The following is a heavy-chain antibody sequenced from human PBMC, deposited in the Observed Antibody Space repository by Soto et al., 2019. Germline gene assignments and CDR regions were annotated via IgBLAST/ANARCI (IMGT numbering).Heavy chain of an antibody. D-gene: IGHD3-3*01. Sequence: SETLSLTCTVSGGSITSGGHYWGWIRQPPGKGLEWIGEINHSGSTNYNPSLKSRVTISVDTSKNQFSLKLSSVTAADTAVYYCARGRRVRSLGVWGQGTTVTVSS. CDR1: GGSITSGGHY. CDR3: ARGRRVRSLGV. J-gene: IGHJ6*02. V-gene: IGHV4-34*01. CDR2: INHSGST.